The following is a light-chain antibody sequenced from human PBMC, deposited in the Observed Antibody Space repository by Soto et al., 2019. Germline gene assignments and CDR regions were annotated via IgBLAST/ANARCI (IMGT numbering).Light chain of an antibody. CDR3: CSYAGTSTFA. CDR2: DVT. J-gene: IGLJ1*01. CDR1: DSDVGANNY. V-gene: IGLV2-11*01. Sequence: SVLTQPRSVSGSPGQSVTISCTGTDSDVGANNYVSWYQQHPGKAPKLMIYDVTKRPSGVPDRFSGSKSGNTASLTISGLQAEDEADYYCCSYAGTSTFAFGTGTKVTVL.